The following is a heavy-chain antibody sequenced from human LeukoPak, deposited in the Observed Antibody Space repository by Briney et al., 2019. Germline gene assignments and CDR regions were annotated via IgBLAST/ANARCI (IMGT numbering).Heavy chain of an antibody. J-gene: IGHJ3*02. Sequence: NASQTLSLTCTVSGGSISSGSYYWSWIRQHPGKGLEWFGYISSSGSTYYNPSLRSRVTISVDTSKNQFSLKLSSVTAADTAVYYCATAPRITMIVEYAFDIWGQGTMVTVSS. CDR1: GGSISSGSYY. D-gene: IGHD3-22*01. V-gene: IGHV4-31*03. CDR3: ATAPRITMIVEYAFDI. CDR2: ISSSGST.